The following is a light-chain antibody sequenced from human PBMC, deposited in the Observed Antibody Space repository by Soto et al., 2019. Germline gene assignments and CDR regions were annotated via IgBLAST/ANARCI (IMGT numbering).Light chain of an antibody. J-gene: IGKJ1*01. V-gene: IGKV1-27*01. CDR3: QQYNSLWT. Sequence: DIQMTQSPSSLSASVGDRVNIPCRACDTIIVYLDWYQHKPGQVPERLIYASSILQSGVPYRFSGSRYGTEFTLTISNLQPDDFATYYCQQYNSLWTFGQGTKVDIK. CDR2: ASS. CDR1: DTIIVY.